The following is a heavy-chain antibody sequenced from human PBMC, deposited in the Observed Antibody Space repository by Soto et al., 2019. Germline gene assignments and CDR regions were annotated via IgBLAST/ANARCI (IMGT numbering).Heavy chain of an antibody. D-gene: IGHD3-10*01. CDR2: IIPIFDTT. Sequence: QVQLVQSGAEVKKPGSSVKVSCKASGGTFSNYAITWVRQAPGQGLEWMGGIIPIFDTTNYAQNFQGRVTITADESTSTAYMELSSLRSEDTAVYYCARGPITLVRGIIIGGYDHWGQGTLVTVSS. CDR3: ARGPITLVRGIIIGGYDH. J-gene: IGHJ5*02. CDR1: GGTFSNYA. V-gene: IGHV1-69*01.